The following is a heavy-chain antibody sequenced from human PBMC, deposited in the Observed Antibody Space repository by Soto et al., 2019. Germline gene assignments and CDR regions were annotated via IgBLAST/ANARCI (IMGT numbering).Heavy chain of an antibody. J-gene: IGHJ5*02. CDR3: AGDPDSHYNDSHASSYP. CDR1: GYTFTSYT. D-gene: IGHD4-4*01. Sequence: GASVKVSCKASGYTFTSYTITWVRQAPGQGLEWMGRIIPIIGIINYAQKFQGRVTISADKFTGTAYMELTGLRSDDTAVYYCAGDPDSHYNDSHASSYPWGQGTLITVSS. V-gene: IGHV1-69*04. CDR2: IIPIIGII.